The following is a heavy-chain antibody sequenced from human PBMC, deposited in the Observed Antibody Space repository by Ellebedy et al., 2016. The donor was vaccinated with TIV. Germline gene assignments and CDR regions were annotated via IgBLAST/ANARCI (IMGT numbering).Heavy chain of an antibody. CDR1: GFNFNNYA. CDR3: ARSAGDSSGWFVS. J-gene: IGHJ5*01. CDR2: ITGSGDKT. V-gene: IGHV3-23*01. Sequence: GESLKISCTASGFNFNNYAMSSVRQAQGKGLEWVSSITGSGDKTYYRNSVRGRFSISRDNSRDTLYLDMNILRGEDTALYSCARSAGDSSGWFVSWGQGTVVIVSS. D-gene: IGHD3-22*01.